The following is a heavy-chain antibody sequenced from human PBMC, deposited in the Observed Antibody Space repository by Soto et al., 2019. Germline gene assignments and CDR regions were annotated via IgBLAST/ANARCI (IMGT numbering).Heavy chain of an antibody. V-gene: IGHV3-72*01. CDR3: VRVVYKTMMIVVLDS. J-gene: IGHJ4*02. Sequence: GGSLRLSCAASGFNFSDHCIDWVRKDPGKGLEWVGRTRNKANSYTTEYAASVKGRFTVSRDNAKNSLYLQMNSLRDEDTAVYYCVRVVYKTMMIVVLDSWGQGALVTVSS. CDR2: TRNKANSYTT. D-gene: IGHD2-21*01. CDR1: GFNFSDHC.